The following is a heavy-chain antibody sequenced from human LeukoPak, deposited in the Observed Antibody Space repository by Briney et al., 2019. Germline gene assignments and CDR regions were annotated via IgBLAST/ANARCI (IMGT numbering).Heavy chain of an antibody. J-gene: IGHJ4*02. D-gene: IGHD3-10*01. CDR3: TRNIWFGAPFDY. CDR1: GFTFSGSA. CDR2: IRSKANSYAT. V-gene: IGHV3-73*01. Sequence: PGGSLRLSCAASGFTFSGSAMHWVRQASGKGLEGVGRIRSKANSYATAYAASGKGRFTIDREDRKKTAYLQMNSLKTEDTAVYYCTRNIWFGAPFDYWGQGTLVTVSS.